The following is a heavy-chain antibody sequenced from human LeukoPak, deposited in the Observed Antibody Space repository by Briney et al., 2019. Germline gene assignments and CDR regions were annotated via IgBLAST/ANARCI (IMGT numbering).Heavy chain of an antibody. Sequence: PGGSLRLSCAASGFTFSSYGMHWVRQAPGKGLEWVAFIRYDGSNKYYADSVKGRFTISRDNSKNTLYLQMNSLRAEDTAVYYCARNYGSGSYYIASWGQGTLVTVSS. V-gene: IGHV3-30*02. J-gene: IGHJ5*01. CDR3: ARNYGSGSYYIAS. D-gene: IGHD3-10*01. CDR2: IRYDGSNK. CDR1: GFTFSSYG.